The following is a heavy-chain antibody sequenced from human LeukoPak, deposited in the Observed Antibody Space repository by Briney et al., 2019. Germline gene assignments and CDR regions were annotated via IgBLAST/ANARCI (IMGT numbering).Heavy chain of an antibody. CDR1: GGSISSGSYY. CDR2: THHSGNT. CDR3: ARSSSSSAEYFQH. V-gene: IGHV4-61*01. D-gene: IGHD6-13*01. J-gene: IGHJ1*01. Sequence: SQTLSLTCTVSGGSISSGSYYWNWIRQPPGKGLEWIGYTHHSGNTLYNPSLKSRVTTSVDTSKNQFSLSLSSVTAADTAVYYCARSSSSSAEYFQHWGQGTLVTVSS.